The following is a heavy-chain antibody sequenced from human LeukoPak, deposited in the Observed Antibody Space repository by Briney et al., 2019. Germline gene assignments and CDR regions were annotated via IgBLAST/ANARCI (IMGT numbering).Heavy chain of an antibody. V-gene: IGHV3-33*01. CDR2: IWYDGSNK. CDR3: AREGAAAGTSPFDY. CDR1: GFTFSSYG. Sequence: GGSLRLSCAASGFTFSSYGMHWVRQAPGKGLEWVAVIWYDGSNKYYADSVKGRFTISRDNSKNTLYLQMNSLRAEDTAVYYCAREGAAAGTSPFDYWGQGTLVSVSS. D-gene: IGHD6-13*01. J-gene: IGHJ4*02.